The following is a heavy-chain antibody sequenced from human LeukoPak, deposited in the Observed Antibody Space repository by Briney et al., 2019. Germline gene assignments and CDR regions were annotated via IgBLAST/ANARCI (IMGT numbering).Heavy chain of an antibody. J-gene: IGHJ4*02. CDR1: GFTFSTYA. CDR2: ISSSSSYI. V-gene: IGHV3-21*01. Sequence: GGSLRLSCAASGFTFSTYAVNWVRQAPGKGLEWVSSISSSSSYIYYADSVKGRFTISRDNAKNSLYLQMNSLRAEDTAVYYCARDWEATVSFLDYWGQGTLVTVSS. D-gene: IGHD4-17*01. CDR3: ARDWEATVSFLDY.